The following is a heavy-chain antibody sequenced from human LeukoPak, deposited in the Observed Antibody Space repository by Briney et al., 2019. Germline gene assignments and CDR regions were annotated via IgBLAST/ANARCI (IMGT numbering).Heavy chain of an antibody. CDR1: GGSISSGSYF. D-gene: IGHD6-13*01. V-gene: IGHV4-61*02. J-gene: IGHJ6*03. CDR2: IYTSGST. Sequence: SDTLSLTCTVSGGSISSGSYFWSWIRQPAGKGLEWIGRIYTSGSTNYNPSLKSRVTISVDTSKNQFSLKLSSVTAADTAVYYCARDHGSSWNYYYYYMDVWGKGTTVTVSS. CDR3: ARDHGSSWNYYYYYMDV.